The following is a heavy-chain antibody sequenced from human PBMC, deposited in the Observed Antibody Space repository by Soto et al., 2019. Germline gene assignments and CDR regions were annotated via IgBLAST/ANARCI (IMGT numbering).Heavy chain of an antibody. Sequence: QVQLQQWGAGLLKPSETLSLTCAVYGGSFSGYYWSWIRQPPGKGLEWIGEINHSGSTNYNPSLKSRVTLSVDTSKSHFSLKLSSVTAAETAVYYCARVRYSSGWYCYYYGMDVWGQGTTVTVSS. V-gene: IGHV4-34*01. CDR2: INHSGST. D-gene: IGHD6-19*01. J-gene: IGHJ6*02. CDR1: GGSFSGYY. CDR3: ARVRYSSGWYCYYYGMDV.